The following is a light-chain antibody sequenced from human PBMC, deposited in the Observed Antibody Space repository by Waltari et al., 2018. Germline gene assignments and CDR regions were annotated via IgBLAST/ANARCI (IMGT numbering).Light chain of an antibody. J-gene: IGLJ1*01. CDR2: EVN. V-gene: IGLV2-8*01. CDR3: TSYAGINNLV. CDR1: SNDVAGYNY. Sequence: QSALTQPPSASGSPGQSVTISCTGTSNDVAGYNYVSWYQQYPGNVPKLLIYEVNKRPSGVPDRVSGSKSGNTASLTVSGLQAEDEATYYCTSYAGINNLVFGTGTKVTVL.